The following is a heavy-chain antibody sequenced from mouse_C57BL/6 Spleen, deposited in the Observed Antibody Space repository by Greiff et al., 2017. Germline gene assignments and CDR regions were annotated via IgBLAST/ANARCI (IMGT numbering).Heavy chain of an antibody. V-gene: IGHV1-64*01. CDR2: IHPNSGST. CDR1: GYTFTSYW. Sequence: QVQLQQPGAELVKPGASVKLSCKASGYTFTSYWMHWVKQRPGQGLEWIGMIHPNSGSTNYNEKFKSKATLTVDKSASTAYMQLSSLTSEDSAVYYCAPCVNYFYYAMDYWGQGTSVTVSS. D-gene: IGHD2-1*01. CDR3: APCVNYFYYAMDY. J-gene: IGHJ4*01.